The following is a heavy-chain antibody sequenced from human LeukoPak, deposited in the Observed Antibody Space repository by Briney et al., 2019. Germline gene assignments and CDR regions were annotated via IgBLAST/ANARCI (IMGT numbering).Heavy chain of an antibody. J-gene: IGHJ1*01. V-gene: IGHV3-30*18. CDR2: ISYDGSNK. Sequence: GGSLRLSCAASGFTFSSYGMHWVRRAPGKGLEWVAVISYDGSNKYYADSVKGRFTISRDNSKNTLYLQMNSLRAEDTAVYYCAKRAAAAAHWGQGTLVTVSS. CDR1: GFTFSSYG. D-gene: IGHD6-13*01. CDR3: AKRAAAAAH.